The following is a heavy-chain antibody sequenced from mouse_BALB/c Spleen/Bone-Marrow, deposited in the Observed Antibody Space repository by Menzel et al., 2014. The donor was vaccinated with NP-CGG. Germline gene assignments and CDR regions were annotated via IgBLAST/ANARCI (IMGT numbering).Heavy chain of an antibody. CDR2: ISTYNGNT. CDR1: GYTFTDYA. D-gene: IGHD1-1*01. V-gene: IGHV1-67*01. J-gene: IGHJ2*01. Sequence: VKVVDSGPEAVRPGVSVKISCKGSGYTFTDYAMHWVKQSHAKSLEWIGLISTYNGNTNYNQKFKGKATMTVDKSSSTAYKELARLTSEDSAIYYCARDLLRSHFDYWGQGATLTVSS. CDR3: ARDLLRSHFDY.